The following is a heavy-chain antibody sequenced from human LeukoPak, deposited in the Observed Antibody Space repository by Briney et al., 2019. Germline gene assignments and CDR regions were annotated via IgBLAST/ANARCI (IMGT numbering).Heavy chain of an antibody. D-gene: IGHD6-13*01. CDR1: GFTFSNYA. Sequence: PGGSLRLSCAASGFTFSNYAMRWVRQAPGKGLEWVSGISGSGDSTYYADSVKGRFTISRDNSKNTLYLQMNSLRAEDTAVYYCAKEAAATDDAFDIWGQGTMVTVSS. V-gene: IGHV3-23*01. J-gene: IGHJ3*02. CDR2: ISGSGDST. CDR3: AKEAAATDDAFDI.